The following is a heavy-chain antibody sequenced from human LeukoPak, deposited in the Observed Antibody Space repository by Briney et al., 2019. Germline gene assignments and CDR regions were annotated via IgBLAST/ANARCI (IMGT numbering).Heavy chain of an antibody. CDR1: GFIFSGYW. D-gene: IGHD1-26*01. CDR3: AREGFTGSYPDY. Sequence: GGSLRLSCAASGFIFSGYWMHWVRQAPGKGLVWVSRINTDGSSTNYADSVKGRFTISRDNAKNTLYLQMNSLRAEDTAVYYCAREGFTGSYPDYWGQGTLVTVSS. V-gene: IGHV3-74*01. CDR2: INTDGSST. J-gene: IGHJ4*02.